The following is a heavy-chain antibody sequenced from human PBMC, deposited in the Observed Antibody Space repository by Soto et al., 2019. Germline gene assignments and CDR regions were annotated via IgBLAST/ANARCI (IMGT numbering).Heavy chain of an antibody. J-gene: IGHJ4*02. CDR2: SSGSGGST. CDR3: AKELYYYDSSGYDY. D-gene: IGHD3-22*01. CDR1: GLTFTSYA. V-gene: IGHV3-23*01. Sequence: GGSLRLSFAASGLTFTSYAMSWVPKAPGKGLEWVSASSGSGGSTYYADSVKGRFTISRDNSQKTLVLQMNSLRAQDTAVYYCAKELYYYDSSGYDYWGQGNLVNVSS.